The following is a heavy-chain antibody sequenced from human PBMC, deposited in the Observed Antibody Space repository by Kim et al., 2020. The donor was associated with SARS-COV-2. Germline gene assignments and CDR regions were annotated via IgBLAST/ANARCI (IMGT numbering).Heavy chain of an antibody. CDR1: GYTFTSYD. Sequence: ASVKVSCKASGYTFTSYDINWVRQATGQGLEWMGWMNPNSGNTGYAQKFQGRVTMTRNTAISTAYMELSSLRSEDTAVYYCARAMRPSGVIIVTKYYFDYWGQGTLVTVSS. D-gene: IGHD3-10*01. V-gene: IGHV1-8*01. J-gene: IGHJ4*02. CDR3: ARAMRPSGVIIVTKYYFDY. CDR2: MNPNSGNT.